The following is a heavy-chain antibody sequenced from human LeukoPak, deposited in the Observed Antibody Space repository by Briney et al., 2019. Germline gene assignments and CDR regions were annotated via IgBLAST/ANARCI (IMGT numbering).Heavy chain of an antibody. V-gene: IGHV4-4*02. CDR1: GGSVTSTNW. CDR2: VHLDGRT. J-gene: IGHJ3*02. Sequence: PSGTLSLTCAVSGGSVTSTNWWTWVRQPPGKGLEWIGEVHLDGRTNYNPSLTGRLTLSVDLYENHISLKLTSVTAADTAVYYCATDVDMVTGALDIWGQGTMVTVSS. D-gene: IGHD5-18*01. CDR3: ATDVDMVTGALDI.